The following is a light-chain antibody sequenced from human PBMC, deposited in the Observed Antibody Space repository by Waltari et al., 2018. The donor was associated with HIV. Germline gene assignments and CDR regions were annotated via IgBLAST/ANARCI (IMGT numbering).Light chain of an antibody. CDR2: NVS. V-gene: IGLV2-14*01. CDR3: SSYTSTSTPLL. CDR1: SSDIGGYKY. Sequence: QSALTQPASVSGFPRQSITISCTGSSSDIGGYKYVSWYQSYPGKPPKLIIINVSSRPSGVSDRFSGSKSGNTASLTISGLRAGDEADYYCSSYTSTSTPLLFGGGTKLTVL. J-gene: IGLJ2*01.